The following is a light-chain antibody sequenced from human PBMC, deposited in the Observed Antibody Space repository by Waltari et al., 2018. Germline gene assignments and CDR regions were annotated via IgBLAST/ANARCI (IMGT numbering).Light chain of an antibody. V-gene: IGKV1-27*01. CDR2: ASS. Sequence: IQMTQSPPPLSASLGDRVTITCPASQVISNYLAWYQQKPGKVPKLLIYASSTLQSGVPSRFSGSGSGTEFTLTISSLQPEDVATYDCQKYNRAPRTFGQGTKVEIK. CDR3: QKYNRAPRT. CDR1: QVISNY. J-gene: IGKJ1*01.